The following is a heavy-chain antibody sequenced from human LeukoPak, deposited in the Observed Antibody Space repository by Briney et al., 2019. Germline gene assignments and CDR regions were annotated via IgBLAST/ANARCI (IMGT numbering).Heavy chain of an antibody. Sequence: GGSLRLSCAASGFTFSSYSIDWVRQAPGKGLERLSYISSSSSTIYFADSVKGRFTISRDNAKNSAYLHMNSLRAEDTAVYYCARVWSSGYTKDYWGQGTLVTVS. V-gene: IGHV3-48*04. CDR2: ISSSSSTI. CDR3: ARVWSSGYTKDY. J-gene: IGHJ4*02. CDR1: GFTFSSYS. D-gene: IGHD3-22*01.